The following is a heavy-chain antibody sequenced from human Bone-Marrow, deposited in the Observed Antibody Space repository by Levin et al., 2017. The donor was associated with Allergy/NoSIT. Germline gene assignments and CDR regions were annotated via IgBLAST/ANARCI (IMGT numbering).Heavy chain of an antibody. D-gene: IGHD3-3*01. CDR1: GFTFSSYA. CDR3: AKDEDYDFWTLGFDY. Sequence: GGSLRLSCAASGFTFSSYAMSWVRQAPGKGLEWVSAISGSGGSTYYADSVKGRFTISRDNSKNTLYLQMSSLRAEDTAVYYCAKDEDYDFWTLGFDYWGQGTLVTVSS. CDR2: ISGSGGST. V-gene: IGHV3-23*01. J-gene: IGHJ4*02.